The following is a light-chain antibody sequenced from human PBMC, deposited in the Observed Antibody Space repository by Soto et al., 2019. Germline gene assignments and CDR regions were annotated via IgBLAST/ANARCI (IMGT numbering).Light chain of an antibody. CDR3: HNYNSAPLT. J-gene: IGKJ4*02. Sequence: DIQMTQSPSSLSAFVGDRVTITSRASQGIAPYFAWFQQRPGNVPKLLIYATSNLQSEGPSRFSGSGSGTDVTLTVNIWQPEDVGTYYCHNYNSAPLTFGGGTKVVIK. CDR1: QGIAPY. CDR2: ATS. V-gene: IGKV1-27*01.